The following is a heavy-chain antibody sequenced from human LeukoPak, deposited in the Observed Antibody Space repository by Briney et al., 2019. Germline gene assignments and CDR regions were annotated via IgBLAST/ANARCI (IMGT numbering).Heavy chain of an antibody. CDR3: ASRGNYYDSSGYGY. V-gene: IGHV1-69*05. D-gene: IGHD3-22*01. Sequence: SVKVSCKASGGTFSSYAISWVRQAPGQGLEWMGGIIPIFGTANYAQKFQGRVTITTDESTSTAYMELSSLRSERTAVYYCASRGNYYDSSGYGYWGQGTLVTVSS. CDR2: IIPIFGTA. CDR1: GGTFSSYA. J-gene: IGHJ4*02.